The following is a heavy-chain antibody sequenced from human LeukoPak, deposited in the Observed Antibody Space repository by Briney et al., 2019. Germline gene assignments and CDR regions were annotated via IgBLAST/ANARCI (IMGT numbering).Heavy chain of an antibody. J-gene: IGHJ4*02. Sequence: SETLSLTCTVSGGSIRSHYWSWIRQPPGKGLEWIGYIYYSGNTNYNPSLESRVTISMDTSKNQFSLRLTSVTAADTAVYYCARYHWHNFDYWGQGTLVTVSS. D-gene: IGHD1-1*01. CDR1: GGSIRSHY. CDR2: IYYSGNT. CDR3: ARYHWHNFDY. V-gene: IGHV4-59*11.